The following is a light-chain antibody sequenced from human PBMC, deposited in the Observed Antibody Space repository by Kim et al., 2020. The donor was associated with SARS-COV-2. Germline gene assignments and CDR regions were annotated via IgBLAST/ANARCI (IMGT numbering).Light chain of an antibody. CDR3: QQYNSYWT. CDR2: KAS. CDR1: QSISSW. V-gene: IGKV1-5*03. J-gene: IGKJ1*01. Sequence: DIQMTQSPSTLSASVGDRVTITCRASQSISSWLAWYQQKQGKAPKLLIYKASSLESGVPSRFSGSGSGTEFTLTISSLQPDDFATYYCQQYNSYWTFGQGTKV.